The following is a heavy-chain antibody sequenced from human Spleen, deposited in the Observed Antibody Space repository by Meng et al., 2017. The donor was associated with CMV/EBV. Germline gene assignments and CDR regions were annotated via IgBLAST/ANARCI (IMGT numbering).Heavy chain of an antibody. V-gene: IGHV3-23*01. Sequence: GESLKISCAASGFIFSNYGMSWVRQAPGKGLEWVSAISDGDSRTFYADSVKGRFSISRENSKNTLNLEMNSLRVEDTAVYYCARDEEGGWSNMFPNYYYYGMDVWGQGTTVTVSS. D-gene: IGHD6-19*01. CDR1: GFIFSNYG. CDR3: ARDEEGGWSNMFPNYYYYGMDV. J-gene: IGHJ6*02. CDR2: ISDGDSRT.